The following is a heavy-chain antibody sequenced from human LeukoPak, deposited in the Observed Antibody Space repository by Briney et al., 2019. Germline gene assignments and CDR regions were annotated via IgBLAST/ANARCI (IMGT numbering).Heavy chain of an antibody. CDR2: INHSGST. V-gene: IGHV4-34*01. CDR1: GGSFSGYY. D-gene: IGHD2-2*02. CDR3: ARGTIVVVPAAIRPFDY. J-gene: IGHJ4*02. Sequence: SETLSLTCAVYGGSFSGYYWSWIRQPPGKGLEWIGEINHSGSTNYNPSLKSRVTISVDTSKNQFSPKLSSVTAADTAVYYCARGTIVVVPAAIRPFDYWGQGTLVTVSS.